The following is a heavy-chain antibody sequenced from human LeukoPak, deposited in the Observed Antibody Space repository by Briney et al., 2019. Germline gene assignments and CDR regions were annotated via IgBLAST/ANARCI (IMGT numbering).Heavy chain of an antibody. D-gene: IGHD6-6*01. CDR1: GFTFSSYG. CDR3: AKENIAARPDYYYYYGMDV. J-gene: IGHJ6*02. V-gene: IGHV3-30*18. CDR2: ISYDGSNE. Sequence: GGSLRLSCAASGFTFSSYGMHWVRQAPGKGLEWVAVISYDGSNEYYADSVKGRFTISRDNSKNTLYLQMNSLRAEDTAVYYCAKENIAARPDYYYYYGMDVWGQGTTVTVSS.